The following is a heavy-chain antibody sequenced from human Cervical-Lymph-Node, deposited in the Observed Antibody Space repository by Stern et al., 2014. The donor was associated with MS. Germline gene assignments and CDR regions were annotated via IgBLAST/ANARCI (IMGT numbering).Heavy chain of an antibody. J-gene: IGHJ4*02. Sequence: QVTLRESGPVLVKPTETLTLTCTVSGFSLSNARMGVSWIRQPPGKALEWLAHLFSNDEKSYITSLKSRLTISKDTSKSQVVLTMTNMDPVDTATYYCARILHDYGDYPSPFDYWGQGTLVTVSS. CDR2: LFSNDEK. D-gene: IGHD4-17*01. CDR1: GFSLSNARMG. V-gene: IGHV2-26*01. CDR3: ARILHDYGDYPSPFDY.